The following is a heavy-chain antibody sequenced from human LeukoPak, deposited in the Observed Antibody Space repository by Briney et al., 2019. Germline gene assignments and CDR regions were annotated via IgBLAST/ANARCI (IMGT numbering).Heavy chain of an antibody. J-gene: IGHJ4*02. CDR2: ISYDGSNK. V-gene: IGHV3-30*03. D-gene: IGHD1-14*01. CDR1: GFTFSSYG. CDR3: VCHRGFDY. Sequence: PGRSLRLSCAASGFTFSSYGMHWVRQAPGKGLEWVAVISYDGSNKYYADSVKGRFTISRDNSKNTLYLQMSSLRAEDTAVYYCVCHRGFDYWGQGTLVTVSS.